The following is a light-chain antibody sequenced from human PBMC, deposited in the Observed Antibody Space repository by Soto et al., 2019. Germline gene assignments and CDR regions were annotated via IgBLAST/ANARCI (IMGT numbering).Light chain of an antibody. CDR3: QQYYGFPLS. Sequence: DIAMTQSPDSLSVTLGERATINCKSSQSVFWERNKKNYLSWYQQKPGQPPKLLISWASARESGVPDRFSGTGSETDFTLTISSLQAEDAAIYYCQQYYGFPLSFGGGTKVETK. V-gene: IGKV4-1*01. CDR2: WAS. CDR1: QSVFWERNKKNY. J-gene: IGKJ4*01.